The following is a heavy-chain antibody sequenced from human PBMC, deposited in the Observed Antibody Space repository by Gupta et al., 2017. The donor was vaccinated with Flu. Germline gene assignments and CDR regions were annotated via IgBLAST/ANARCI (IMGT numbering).Heavy chain of an antibody. V-gene: IGHV3-30*18. J-gene: IGHJ4*02. CDR3: GKGGYCFDY. D-gene: IGHD3-22*01. Sequence: QVQLVESGGGVVQPGRSLRLSCAASGFTFSRSGMPWVRQAPGKGLEWVAVISYDGSNKYYADSVKGRFTISRDNSKNTLYLQMNSLRAEDTAVYYCGKGGYCFDYWGQGTLVTVSS. CDR1: GFTFSRSG. CDR2: ISYDGSNK.